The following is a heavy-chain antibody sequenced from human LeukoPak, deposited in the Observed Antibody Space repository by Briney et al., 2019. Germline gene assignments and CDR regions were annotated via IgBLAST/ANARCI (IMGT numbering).Heavy chain of an antibody. J-gene: IGHJ4*02. Sequence: SETLSLTCTVSGGSIRNYYWSSIRQPAGNGLEWIGRIYTSGSSNYSPSLKSRITLSIDTSKNPFSLKLSSVTAADTAVYFCARDRGWRYSGTYDYWGQGTLVTVSS. CDR2: IYTSGSS. D-gene: IGHD1-26*01. V-gene: IGHV4-4*07. CDR1: GGSIRNYY. CDR3: ARDRGWRYSGTYDY.